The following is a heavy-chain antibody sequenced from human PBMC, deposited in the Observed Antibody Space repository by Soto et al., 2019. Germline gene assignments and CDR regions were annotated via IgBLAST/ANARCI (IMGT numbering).Heavy chain of an antibody. CDR1: GFTFSSYA. CDR3: AKTPVIVGATTGTFDY. J-gene: IGHJ4*02. D-gene: IGHD1-26*01. Sequence: GGSLRLSCAASGFTFSSYAMSWVRQAPGKGLEWVSAISGSGGSTYYADSVKGRFTISRDNSKNTLYLQMNSLRAEDTAVYYCAKTPVIVGATTGTFDYWGQGTLVTVSS. CDR2: ISGSGGST. V-gene: IGHV3-23*01.